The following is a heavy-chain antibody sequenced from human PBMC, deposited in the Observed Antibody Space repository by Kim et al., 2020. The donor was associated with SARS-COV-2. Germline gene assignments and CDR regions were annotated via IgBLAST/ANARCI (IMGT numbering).Heavy chain of an antibody. V-gene: IGHV1-3*01. J-gene: IGHJ6*02. D-gene: IGHD3-10*01. CDR3: ASGGLGPRDGMDV. Sequence: YYQKFQGRVTITRETSASTAYMELSSLRSEDTAVYYCASGGLGPRDGMDVWGQGTTVTVSS.